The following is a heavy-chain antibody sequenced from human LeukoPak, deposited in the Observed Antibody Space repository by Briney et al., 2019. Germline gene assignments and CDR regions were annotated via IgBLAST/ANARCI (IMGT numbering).Heavy chain of an antibody. D-gene: IGHD6-13*01. CDR2: IYYTDST. Sequence: PSETLSLTCTVSGGSISSSSYYWGWIRQPPGKGLEWIGNIYYTDSTEYNPSLKSRVTISVDTSKSQFSLKLTSMTAADTAVYYCARVVAAAGTEQDWFDPWGQGTLVTVSS. V-gene: IGHV4-39*07. CDR3: ARVVAAAGTEQDWFDP. J-gene: IGHJ5*02. CDR1: GGSISSSSYY.